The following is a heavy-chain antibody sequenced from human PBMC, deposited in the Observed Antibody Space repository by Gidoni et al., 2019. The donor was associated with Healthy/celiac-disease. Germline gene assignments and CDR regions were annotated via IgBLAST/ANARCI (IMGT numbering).Heavy chain of an antibody. J-gene: IGHJ2*01. D-gene: IGHD4-17*01. CDR3: ARLYGDYERDNWYFDH. CDR1: GGSISSYY. Sequence: QVQLQESGPGLVKPSETLSLSCTVSGGSISSYYWSWLRQPPGKGLEWIGYIYYSGSTNYNPSLKSRVTISVDTSKNQFSLKLSSVTAADTAVYYCARLYGDYERDNWYFDHWGRGTLVTVSS. CDR2: IYYSGST. V-gene: IGHV4-59*01.